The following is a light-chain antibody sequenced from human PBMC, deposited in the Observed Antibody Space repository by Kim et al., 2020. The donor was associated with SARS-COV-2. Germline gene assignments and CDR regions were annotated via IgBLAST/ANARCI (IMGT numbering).Light chain of an antibody. CDR1: NIASPS. Sequence: SYELTQPPSVSVAPGQTARITCGGTNIASPSVHWYQQKLGQAPVLVIYFDTARPSGIPERFSASNSGNTATLTISRVEAGDEADYYCQVWDSNRDHYVFGTGTKVTV. V-gene: IGLV3-21*04. CDR3: QVWDSNRDHYV. CDR2: FDT. J-gene: IGLJ1*01.